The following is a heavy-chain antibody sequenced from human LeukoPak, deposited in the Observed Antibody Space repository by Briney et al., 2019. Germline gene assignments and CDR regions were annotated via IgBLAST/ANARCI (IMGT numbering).Heavy chain of an antibody. Sequence: GGSLRLSCAASGFTFDDYAMHWVRQAPGKGLEWVSLISGDGGSTYYADSVKGRFTISRDNSKNSLYLQMNSLRTEDTALYYCANFMTTVTNYFDYWGQGTLVTVSS. CDR3: ANFMTTVTNYFDY. D-gene: IGHD4-17*01. CDR1: GFTFDDYA. J-gene: IGHJ4*02. V-gene: IGHV3-43*02. CDR2: ISGDGGST.